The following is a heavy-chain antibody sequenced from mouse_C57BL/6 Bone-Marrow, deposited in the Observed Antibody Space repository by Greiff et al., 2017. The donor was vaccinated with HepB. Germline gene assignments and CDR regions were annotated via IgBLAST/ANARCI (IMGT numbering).Heavy chain of an antibody. CDR3: AMYYYGSSYWFAY. Sequence: EVKLQESGPELVKPGASVKISCKASGYSFTDYNMKWVKQSNGKSLEWIGVINPNYGTTSYNQKFKGKATLTVDKSSSTAYMQLSSLTSEDSAVYYCAMYYYGSSYWFAYWGQGTLVTVSA. CDR1: GYSFTDYN. D-gene: IGHD1-1*01. CDR2: INPNYGTT. J-gene: IGHJ3*01. V-gene: IGHV1-39*01.